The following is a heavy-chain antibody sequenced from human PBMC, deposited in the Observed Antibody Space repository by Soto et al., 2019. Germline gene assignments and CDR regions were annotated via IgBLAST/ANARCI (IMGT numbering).Heavy chain of an antibody. CDR3: AKAGTGRIAAANTQTDYYYGMDV. J-gene: IGHJ6*02. CDR1: GFTFSSYA. V-gene: IGHV3-23*01. D-gene: IGHD6-13*01. CDR2: ISGSGGST. Sequence: EVQLLESGGGLVQPGGSLRLSCAASGFTFSSYAMSWVRQAPGKGLEWVSAISGSGGSTYYADSVKGRFTISRDNSKNTLYLQMNSLRAEDTAVYYCAKAGTGRIAAANTQTDYYYGMDVWGQGTTVTVSS.